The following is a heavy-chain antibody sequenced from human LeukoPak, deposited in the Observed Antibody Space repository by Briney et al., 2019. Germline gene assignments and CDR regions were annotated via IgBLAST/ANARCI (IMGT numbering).Heavy chain of an antibody. Sequence: GVSLSLPCAASVFTFDDFRMSWPRRSTGKALEWVSGINWNGGSTGYADSAKGRFTISRNNAKKSLYLQMNSLRAEDTALYYCARAPMTTVTTIDYWGQGTLVTVSS. J-gene: IGHJ4*02. CDR1: VFTFDDFR. CDR3: ARAPMTTVTTIDY. CDR2: INWNGGST. V-gene: IGHV3-20*04. D-gene: IGHD4-17*01.